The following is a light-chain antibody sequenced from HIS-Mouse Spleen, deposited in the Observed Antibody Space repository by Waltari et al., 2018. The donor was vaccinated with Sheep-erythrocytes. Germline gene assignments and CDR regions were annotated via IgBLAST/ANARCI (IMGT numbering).Light chain of an antibody. V-gene: IGLV2-8*01. CDR3: SSYAGSNNWV. Sequence: QSALTQPPSASGSPRQSVTTPLTGTSSYVGGYNYVLWYQHHPGKSPKLMIYEVSKRPSGVPDRFSGSKSGNTASLTVSGLQAEDEADYYCSSYAGSNNWVFGGGTKLTVL. CDR2: EVS. J-gene: IGLJ3*02. CDR1: SSYVGGYNY.